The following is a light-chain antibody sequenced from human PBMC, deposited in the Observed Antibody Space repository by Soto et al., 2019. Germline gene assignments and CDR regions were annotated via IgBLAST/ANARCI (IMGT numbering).Light chain of an antibody. V-gene: IGKV3-15*01. J-gene: IGKJ5*01. CDR3: QQRSHWPPIT. CDR1: QSVSSN. Sequence: EIVMTQSPATLSVSPGERATLSCRASQSVSSNLAWYQQKPGQAHRLLIYGASTRATGIPARFSGSGSGTEFTLTISSLQSEDFAVYFCQQRSHWPPITFGQGTRLEIK. CDR2: GAS.